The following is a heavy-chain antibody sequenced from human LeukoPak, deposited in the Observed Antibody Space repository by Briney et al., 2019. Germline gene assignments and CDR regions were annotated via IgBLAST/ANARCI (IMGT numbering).Heavy chain of an antibody. CDR1: GGSFSGYY. D-gene: IGHD6-19*01. CDR3: ARGKVQWLPAGVFDY. V-gene: IGHV4-34*01. J-gene: IGHJ4*02. CDR2: INHSGST. Sequence: SETLSLTCAVYGGSFSGYYWSWIRQLPGKGLDWIGEINHSGSTNYNPSLKSRVTISVDTSKNQFSLKLSSVTAADTAVYYCARGKVQWLPAGVFDYWGQGTLVTVSS.